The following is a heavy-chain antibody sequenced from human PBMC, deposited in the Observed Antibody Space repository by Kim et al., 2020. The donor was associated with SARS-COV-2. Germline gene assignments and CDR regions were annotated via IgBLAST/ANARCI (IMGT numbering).Heavy chain of an antibody. CDR1: GFTFSDYY. Sequence: GGSLRLSCAASGFTFSDYYMSWIRQAPGKGLEWVSYISSSGSTIYYADSVKGRFTISRDNAKNSLYLQMNSLRAEDTAVYYCARVPLREEWFNWFDPWGQGTLVTVSS. D-gene: IGHD3-3*01. CDR3: ARVPLREEWFNWFDP. CDR2: ISSSGSTI. J-gene: IGHJ5*02. V-gene: IGHV3-11*01.